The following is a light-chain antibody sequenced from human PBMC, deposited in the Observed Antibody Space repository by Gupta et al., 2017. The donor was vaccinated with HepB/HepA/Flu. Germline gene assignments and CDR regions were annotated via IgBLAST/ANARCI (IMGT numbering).Light chain of an antibody. V-gene: IGKV1-39*01. CDR3: QQSYSSPLT. Sequence: DIQMTQSPSSLSASVGDRVTITCRANQTISRYLNWYQQKPGRAPNLLIYGASSLQSGVPSRFTGSVSGTEFTLTISSLQPEDFAAYYCQQSYSSPLTFGGGTKVEIK. J-gene: IGKJ4*01. CDR1: QTISRY. CDR2: GAS.